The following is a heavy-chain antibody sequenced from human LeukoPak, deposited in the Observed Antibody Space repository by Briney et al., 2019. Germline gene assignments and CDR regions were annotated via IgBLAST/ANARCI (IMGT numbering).Heavy chain of an antibody. CDR2: ISSRSSYI. D-gene: IGHD6-19*01. CDR1: GFTFSSYS. Sequence: GGSLTLSCAPSGFTFSSYSMNWVRQAPGKGLEGVSSISSRSSYIYYADSVKGRFTISRDNAKNSPYLQMTTARAEDTAVYYCARDSSGWYHFDSYYSYLDVWGKGTTVTVSS. CDR3: ARDSSGWYHFDSYYSYLDV. J-gene: IGHJ6*03. V-gene: IGHV3-21*01.